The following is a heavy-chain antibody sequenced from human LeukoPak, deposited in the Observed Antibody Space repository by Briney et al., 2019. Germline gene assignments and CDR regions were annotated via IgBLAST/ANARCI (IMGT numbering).Heavy chain of an antibody. Sequence: GASVKVSCKTSGYTFTGYYMNWVRQAPGQGLEWMGWINPNSGGTNYAQKFQGRLTMTRDTSTSTAYMELSRLRSDDTALYFCARLEQYSSSDYWGQGTLVTVSS. D-gene: IGHD1/OR15-1a*01. CDR2: INPNSGGT. V-gene: IGHV1-2*02. CDR3: ARLEQYSSSDY. J-gene: IGHJ4*02. CDR1: GYTFTGYY.